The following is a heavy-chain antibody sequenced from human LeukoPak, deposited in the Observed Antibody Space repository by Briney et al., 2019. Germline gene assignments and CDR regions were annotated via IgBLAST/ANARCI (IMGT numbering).Heavy chain of an antibody. Sequence: SETLSITCTVSGGSISPYYWSWIRQPPGKGLEWIGYIYYTGSTYYNPSLKSRVTISVDTSKNQFSLKLSSVTAADTAVYYCARAYYYGLGTFDIWGQGTMDTVSS. CDR1: GGSISPYY. D-gene: IGHD3-10*01. CDR2: IYYTGST. CDR3: ARAYYYGLGTFDI. J-gene: IGHJ3*02. V-gene: IGHV4-59*01.